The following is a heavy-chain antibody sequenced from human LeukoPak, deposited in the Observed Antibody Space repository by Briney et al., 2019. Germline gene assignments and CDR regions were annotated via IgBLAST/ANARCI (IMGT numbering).Heavy chain of an antibody. CDR3: ASGIAAAGTAMIYFDY. V-gene: IGHV4-39*01. CDR1: GGSISSSSYY. J-gene: IGHJ4*02. Sequence: SETLSLTRTVSGGSISSSSYYWGWIRQPPGKGLEWIGSIYYSGSTYYNPSLKSRVTISVDTSKNQFSLKPSSVTAADTAVYYCASGIAAAGTAMIYFDYWGQGTLVTVSS. D-gene: IGHD6-13*01. CDR2: IYYSGST.